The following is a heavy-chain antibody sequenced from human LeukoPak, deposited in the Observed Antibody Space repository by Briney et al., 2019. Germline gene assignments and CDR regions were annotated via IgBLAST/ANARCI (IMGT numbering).Heavy chain of an antibody. V-gene: IGHV4-61*01. D-gene: IGHD3-10*01. CDR3: ARDPSNSRGTMVQGVTPHDAFDI. CDR2: IYYSGST. Sequence: SETLSLTCTVSGGSVGSGSYYWSWIRQPPGKGLEWIGYIYYSGSTNYNPSLKSRVTISVDTSKNQFSLKLSSVTAADTAVYYCARDPSNSRGTMVQGVTPHDAFDIWGQGTMVTVSS. CDR1: GGSVGSGSYY. J-gene: IGHJ3*02.